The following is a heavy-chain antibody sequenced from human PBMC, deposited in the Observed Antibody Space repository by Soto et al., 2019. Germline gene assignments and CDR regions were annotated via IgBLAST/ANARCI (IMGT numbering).Heavy chain of an antibody. CDR3: ARQLPISSWGMIDY. D-gene: IGHD6-13*01. J-gene: IGHJ4*02. CDR1: GGSISRYY. Sequence: QVQLQESGPGLVKPSETLSLTCTVSGGSISRYYWSWIRQPPGKGLEWLGYIYYSGSTNYNPSLKSRVTMSVDKSKHQFSLKLTSVTAADPAVYFCARQLPISSWGMIDYWGQGTLVTVSS. CDR2: IYYSGST. V-gene: IGHV4-59*08.